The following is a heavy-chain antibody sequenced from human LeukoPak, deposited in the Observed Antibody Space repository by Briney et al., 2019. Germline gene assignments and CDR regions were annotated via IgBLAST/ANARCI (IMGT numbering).Heavy chain of an antibody. CDR3: ARGSVDTKVDI. V-gene: IGHV4-30-4*01. Sequence: SQTLSLTCTVSGGSISSGDYYWSWIRQPPGKGLEWIGYIYYSGSTYYNPSLKSRVTISVDTSKNQFSLKLTSVTVADTAVYYCARGSVDTKVDIWGQGTMVTVSS. CDR1: GGSISSGDYY. D-gene: IGHD2-8*01. CDR2: IYYSGST. J-gene: IGHJ3*02.